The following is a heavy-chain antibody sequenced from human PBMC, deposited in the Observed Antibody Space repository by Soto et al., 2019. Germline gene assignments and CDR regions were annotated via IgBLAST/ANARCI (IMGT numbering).Heavy chain of an antibody. CDR2: IHSGGST. V-gene: IGHV3-53*01. CDR1: GFTVSSNY. Sequence: EVQLVESGGGLIQPGGSLRLSCAASGFTVSSNYMSWVRQAPGKGLEWVSVIHSGGSTYYADSVKGRFTISRDNSKNTLYLQMNSLRAEDTAVYYCAREGYRDYYALNAFDICGQGTMVTVSS. CDR3: AREGYRDYYALNAFDI. J-gene: IGHJ3*02. D-gene: IGHD3-10*01.